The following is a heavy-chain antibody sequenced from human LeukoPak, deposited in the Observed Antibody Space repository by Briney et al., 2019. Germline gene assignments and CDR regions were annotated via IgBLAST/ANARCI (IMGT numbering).Heavy chain of an antibody. CDR3: ARGYDSSGYLWWFDP. J-gene: IGHJ5*02. CDR2: IYYSGST. CDR1: GGSISSYY. V-gene: IGHV4-59*12. D-gene: IGHD3-22*01. Sequence: PSETLSLTCTVSGGSISSYYWSWIRQPPGKGLEWIGYIYYSGSTNYNPSLKSRVTISVDTSKNQFSLKLSSVTAADTAVYYCARGYDSSGYLWWFDPWGQGTLVTVSS.